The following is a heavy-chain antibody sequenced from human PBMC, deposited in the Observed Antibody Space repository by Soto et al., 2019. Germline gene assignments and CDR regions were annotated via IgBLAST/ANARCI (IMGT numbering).Heavy chain of an antibody. CDR2: VYYTGST. D-gene: IGHD3-22*01. V-gene: IGHV4-59*08. J-gene: IGHJ4*02. Sequence: SETLSLTCTVSGDSISTFYWGWMRQSPGKELEWIGYVYYTGSTNYNPSLKSRVTISVDTSKNQFSLKLSSVTAADTAVYYCASVRYYYDSSGYSAYYFDYWGQGTLVTVSS. CDR1: GDSISTFY. CDR3: ASVRYYYDSSGYSAYYFDY.